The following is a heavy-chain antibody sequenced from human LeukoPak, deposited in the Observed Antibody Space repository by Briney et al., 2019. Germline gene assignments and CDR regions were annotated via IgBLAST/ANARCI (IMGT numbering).Heavy chain of an antibody. CDR1: GGSMSPYH. Sequence: PSETLSLTCRVSGGSMSPYHWGWIRQPPGKGLEWTGYIYYSGSTNYNPSLKSRVTISVDTSKNQFSLKLSSVTAADTAIYYCARAVSGRFDYWGQGTLVTVSS. J-gene: IGHJ4*02. CDR3: ARAVSGRFDY. V-gene: IGHV4-59*08. D-gene: IGHD6-19*01. CDR2: IYYSGST.